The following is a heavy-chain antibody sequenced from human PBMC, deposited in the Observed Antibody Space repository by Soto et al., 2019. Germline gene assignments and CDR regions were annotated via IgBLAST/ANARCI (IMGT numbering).Heavy chain of an antibody. CDR3: ARALGGAAAGMD. D-gene: IGHD6-13*01. CDR1: GYNFNIYG. V-gene: IGHV1-18*01. Sequence: QVELLQSGAEVKKPGASVMVSCKTSGYNFNIYGISWVRQAPGLGLERMGLINGYSGNTNYAQKFQGRLTLTTDTSTSTAYMELRSLRPDDTAVYFCARALGGAAAGMDWGPGTLVTVSS. CDR2: INGYSGNT. J-gene: IGHJ4*02.